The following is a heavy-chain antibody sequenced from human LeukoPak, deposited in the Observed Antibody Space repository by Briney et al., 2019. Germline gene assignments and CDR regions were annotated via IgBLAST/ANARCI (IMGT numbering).Heavy chain of an antibody. Sequence: GGSLRLSCAASRFTFSSFAMSWFRQAPGKGLEWVSTISGGGTYIYYADSVKGRVTISRDNSKDTLYLQMNSLRAEDSAVYFCAKGYRSIDYWGQGTLVTVSS. CDR2: ISGGGTYI. CDR3: AKGYRSIDY. CDR1: RFTFSSFA. J-gene: IGHJ4*02. D-gene: IGHD5-18*01. V-gene: IGHV3-23*01.